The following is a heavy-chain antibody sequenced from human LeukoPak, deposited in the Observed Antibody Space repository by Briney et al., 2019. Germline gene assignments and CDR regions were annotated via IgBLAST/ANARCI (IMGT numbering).Heavy chain of an antibody. D-gene: IGHD4-17*01. V-gene: IGHV1-46*01. CDR2: INPSGGST. CDR3: ARDGPPVTTQYYYYYYGMDV. Sequence: ASVEVSCKASGYTFTSYYMHWVRQAPGQGLEWMGIINPSGGSTSYAQKFQGRVTMTRDTSTSTVYMELSSLRSEDTAVYYCARDGPPVTTQYYYYYYGMDVWGQGTTVTVSS. CDR1: GYTFTSYY. J-gene: IGHJ6*02.